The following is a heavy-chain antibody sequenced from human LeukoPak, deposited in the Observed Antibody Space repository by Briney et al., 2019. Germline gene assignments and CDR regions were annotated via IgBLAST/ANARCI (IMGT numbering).Heavy chain of an antibody. CDR3: ARGNNGYIDY. CDR2: TYHRSKWYN. D-gene: IGHD2-8*01. V-gene: IGHV6-1*01. CDR1: GDSVSSSSAA. J-gene: IGHJ4*01. Sequence: SQTLSLTCAISGDSVSSSSAAWNWIRQSPSGGLEWLGRTYHRSKWYNGYAVSVKSRITINPDTSKNQFSLQLSSVTHEDTAVYYCARGNNGYIDYWGHRTLVTVAS.